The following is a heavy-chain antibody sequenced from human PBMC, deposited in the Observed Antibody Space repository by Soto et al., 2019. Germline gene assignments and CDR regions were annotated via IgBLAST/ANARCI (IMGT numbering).Heavy chain of an antibody. D-gene: IGHD2-8*01. CDR3: AREFTNVYAFTFDY. CDR1: GFTFSTYN. Sequence: PVGSLRLSCAASGFTFSTYNMNWVRQAPGKGLEWLAYISSGSTAIFYADSVKGRFTISRDNAKNALYLQVNSLSDEDTAVYYCAREFTNVYAFTFDYWGQGTPVTVSS. V-gene: IGHV3-48*02. J-gene: IGHJ4*02. CDR2: ISSGSTAI.